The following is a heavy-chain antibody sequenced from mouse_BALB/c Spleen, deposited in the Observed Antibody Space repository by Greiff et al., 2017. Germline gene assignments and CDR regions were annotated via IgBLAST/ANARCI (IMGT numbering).Heavy chain of an antibody. Sequence: EVKLQEPGGGLVKPGGSLKLSCAASGFTFSDYYMYWVRQTPEKRLEWVATISDGGSYTYYPDSVKGRFTISRDNAKNNLYLQMSSLKSEDTAMYYCARGGSQYAMDYWGQGTSVTVSS. V-gene: IGHV5-4*02. CDR2: ISDGGSYT. CDR1: GFTFSDYY. CDR3: ARGGSQYAMDY. J-gene: IGHJ4*01.